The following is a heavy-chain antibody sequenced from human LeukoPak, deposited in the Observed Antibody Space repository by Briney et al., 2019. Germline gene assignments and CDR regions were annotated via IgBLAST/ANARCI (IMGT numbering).Heavy chain of an antibody. J-gene: IGHJ4*02. Sequence: PGRSLRLSCAASGFTFSSYAMHWVRQAPGKGLEWVAVISYDGSNKYYADSVKGRFTISRDNSKNTLYLQMNSLRAEDTAVYYCARDRMSIAAAGYPDYWGQGTLVTVSS. CDR1: GFTFSSYA. CDR2: ISYDGSNK. D-gene: IGHD6-13*01. V-gene: IGHV3-30-3*01. CDR3: ARDRMSIAAAGYPDY.